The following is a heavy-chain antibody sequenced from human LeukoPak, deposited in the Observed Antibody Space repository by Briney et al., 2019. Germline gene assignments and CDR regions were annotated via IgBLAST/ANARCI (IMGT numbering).Heavy chain of an antibody. CDR3: ARDTEDIVVVPAARGDYYYYYMDV. CDR1: GFTFSSYA. V-gene: IGHV3-23*01. J-gene: IGHJ6*03. CDR2: ISGSGGST. D-gene: IGHD2-2*01. Sequence: PGGSLRLSCAASGFTFSSYAMSWVRQAPGKGLEWVSAISGSGGSTYYADSVKGRFTISRDNSKNTLYLQMNSLRAEDTAVYYCARDTEDIVVVPAARGDYYYYYMDVWGKGTTVTVSS.